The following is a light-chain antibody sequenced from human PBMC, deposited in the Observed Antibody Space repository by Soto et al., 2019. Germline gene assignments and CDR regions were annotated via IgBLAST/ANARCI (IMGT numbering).Light chain of an antibody. Sequence: EIVLTQSPGTLSLSPGERGTLSCRASQSVSSSYLAWYQQKPGQAPRLLIYGASSRATGIPDRFSGSGSGTDFTLTISRLEPGDFAVYYCQQYGSSPYTFGQGTKLEIK. CDR3: QQYGSSPYT. CDR2: GAS. V-gene: IGKV3-20*01. CDR1: QSVSSSY. J-gene: IGKJ2*01.